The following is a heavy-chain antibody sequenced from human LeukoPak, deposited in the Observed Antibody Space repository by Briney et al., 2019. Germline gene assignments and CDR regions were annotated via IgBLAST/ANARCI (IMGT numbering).Heavy chain of an antibody. CDR2: ISSTSGRT. CDR3: AKDRGIAVAGGTCYSDC. Sequence: GGSLRLSCAASGFTFSTYAMTWVRQAPGKGLEWVSTISSTSGRTYYAGSVRGRFTISRDNSRNTPYLQLNSLRAEDTAVFYCAKDRGIAVAGGTCYSDCWGQGTLVTVSS. V-gene: IGHV3-23*01. CDR1: GFTFSTYA. D-gene: IGHD6-19*01. J-gene: IGHJ4*02.